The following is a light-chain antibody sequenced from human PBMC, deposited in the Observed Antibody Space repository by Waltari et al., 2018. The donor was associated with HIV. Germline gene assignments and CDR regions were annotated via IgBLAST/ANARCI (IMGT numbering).Light chain of an antibody. V-gene: IGKV1-6*01. CDR3: LQDYNALT. CDR2: AAS. CDR1: QDIRNE. Sequence: ATQTTQSPSSLSASVGDRVTITCRASQDIRNELGWYQQKPGKAPELLIYAASSLQSGVPSRFSGTGSGTDFTLTISGLQPEDFATYFCLQDYNALTFGGGTKVEV. J-gene: IGKJ4*01.